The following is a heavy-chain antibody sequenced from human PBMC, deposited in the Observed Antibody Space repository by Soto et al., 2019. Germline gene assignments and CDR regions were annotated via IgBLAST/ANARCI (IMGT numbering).Heavy chain of an antibody. D-gene: IGHD4-17*01. J-gene: IGHJ4*02. Sequence: QVQLQESGPRLVQPSETLSLTCSVSGGSVSSVSYYWSWIRQPPGAGLEWIGYIYFSGTTNYNPSLESRVTILVDSSKNQFSLKLSSVTAADTAVYYCARSPGSGDYVDYWGQGTLVAVSS. CDR1: GGSVSSVSYY. V-gene: IGHV4-61*01. CDR2: IYFSGTT. CDR3: ARSPGSGDYVDY.